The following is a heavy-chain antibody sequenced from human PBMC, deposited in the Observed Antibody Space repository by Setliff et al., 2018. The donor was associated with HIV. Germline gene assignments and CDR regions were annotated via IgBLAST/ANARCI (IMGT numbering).Heavy chain of an antibody. CDR2: MSLGGGGQ. Sequence: QPGGSLRLSCAASGFSVSGSGMHWVRQAPGKGLEWVATMSLGGGGQYYRDSVRGRFTISRDTSKNTLFLQMDSLRGDDTSVYYCVKDVSWAASWGQGTPVTVSS. D-gene: IGHD2-15*01. J-gene: IGHJ5*02. CDR3: VKDVSWAAS. CDR1: GFSVSGSG. V-gene: IGHV3-30*18.